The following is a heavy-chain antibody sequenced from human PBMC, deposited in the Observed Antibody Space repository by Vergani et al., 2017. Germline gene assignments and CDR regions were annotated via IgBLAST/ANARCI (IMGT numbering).Heavy chain of an antibody. Sequence: QVQLVQSGAEVKKPGASVKVSCKASGYTFTSYYMHWVRQAPGQGLEWMGIINPSGGSTSYAQKFQGRVTMTRDTSTSTVYMELSSLRSEDTAVYYCARDSRNCSSTSCYVGRDWFDPWGQGTLVIVSS. D-gene: IGHD2-2*01. CDR2: INPSGGST. J-gene: IGHJ5*02. CDR1: GYTFTSYY. CDR3: ARDSRNCSSTSCYVGRDWFDP. V-gene: IGHV1-46*01.